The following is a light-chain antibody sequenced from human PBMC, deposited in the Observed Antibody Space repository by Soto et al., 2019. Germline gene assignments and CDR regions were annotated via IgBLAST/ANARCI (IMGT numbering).Light chain of an antibody. CDR2: DAS. J-gene: IGKJ5*01. CDR1: QDISSY. CDR3: QQYGDLPIT. V-gene: IGKV1-33*01. Sequence: DIQLTRSPSFLSASVGVKVTINCRASQDISSYLAWYQQKPGKAPKLLISDASNLETGVPSRFSGRRSGTDFTCTISSLQPEDIATYFCQQYGDLPITFGQGTRLEIK.